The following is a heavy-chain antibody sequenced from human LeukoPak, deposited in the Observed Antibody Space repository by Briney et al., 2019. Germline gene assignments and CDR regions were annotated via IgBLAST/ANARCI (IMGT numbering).Heavy chain of an antibody. Sequence: PGRSLRLSCAASGFTFTSYAMSWVRQAPGKGLEWVSAISGSGGSTCFADSVKGRFTISRDNSKNTLYLQMNSLRAEDTAVYYCAKVPGFQGRGVPIDYWGQGTLVTVSS. CDR2: ISGSGGST. CDR1: GFTFTSYA. D-gene: IGHD3-10*01. V-gene: IGHV3-23*01. J-gene: IGHJ4*02. CDR3: AKVPGFQGRGVPIDY.